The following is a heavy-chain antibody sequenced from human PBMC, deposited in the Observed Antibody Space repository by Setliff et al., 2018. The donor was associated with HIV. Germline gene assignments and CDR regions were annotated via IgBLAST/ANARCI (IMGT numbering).Heavy chain of an antibody. CDR3: ARGTTGSGWFYDS. CDR1: GFTFSNYW. CDR2: IKQDGSEK. Sequence: GGSLRLSCAASGFTFSNYWMSWVRQAPGKGLEWVANIKQDGSEKYYVDSVKGRSTIPRDNAKNSLYLQMNSLRAEDTAVYYCARGTTGSGWFYDSWGQGVLVTVSS. V-gene: IGHV3-7*03. D-gene: IGHD6-19*01. J-gene: IGHJ4*02.